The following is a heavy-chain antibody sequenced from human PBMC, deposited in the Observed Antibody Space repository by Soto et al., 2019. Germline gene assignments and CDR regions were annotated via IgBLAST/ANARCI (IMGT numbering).Heavy chain of an antibody. CDR1: GDSVSSIWAG. CDR3: ARGSWDDVSGHYYMDV. Sequence: SQTLSLTCGISGDSVSSIWAGGDWVRQTPSRGLEWLGRTYYKSKWFNNYAVSVKSRITINPDTSQNQFSLQLDSVTPEDTAVYYCARGSWDDVSGHYYMDVWGKGTTVTVSS. CDR2: TYYKSKWFN. V-gene: IGHV6-1*01. D-gene: IGHD5-12*01. J-gene: IGHJ6*03.